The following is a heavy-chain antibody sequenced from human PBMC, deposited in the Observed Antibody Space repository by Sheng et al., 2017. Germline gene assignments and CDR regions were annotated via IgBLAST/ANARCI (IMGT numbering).Heavy chain of an antibody. Sequence: QVQLVQSGADVKEPGASVMVSCKASGFSFSNFDINWVRQAPGHGLEWMGWMDPSSGATGYAQMFQGRITITRDTSIDTTYMELRSLSSEDTAVYYCVRTRDSYAGGFDSWGQGTLVTVSS. CDR3: VRTRDSYAGGFDS. V-gene: IGHV1-8*03. J-gene: IGHJ4*02. CDR1: GFSFSNFD. CDR2: MDPSSGAT. D-gene: IGHD2-21*01.